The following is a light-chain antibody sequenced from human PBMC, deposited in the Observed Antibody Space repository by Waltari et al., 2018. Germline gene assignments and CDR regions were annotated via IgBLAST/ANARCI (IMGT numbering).Light chain of an antibody. CDR1: NIGSKS. Sequence: SYVVTQSPSVSVAPGEPARITCGGDNIGSKSVPWYQQRPGQAPVLVISYDSDRPSGIPERFSGSNSGNTATLTISWVEADDEADYYCLVWHSTTDHHGVFGGGTKLTVL. J-gene: IGLJ2*01. CDR3: LVWHSTTDHHGV. CDR2: YDS. V-gene: IGLV3-21*04.